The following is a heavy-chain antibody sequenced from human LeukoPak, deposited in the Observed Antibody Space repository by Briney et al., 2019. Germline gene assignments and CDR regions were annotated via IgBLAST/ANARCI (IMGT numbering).Heavy chain of an antibody. CDR2: ISSSSSYI. J-gene: IGHJ3*02. CDR3: AGVGDLYDSSGYYYTFDI. Sequence: GGSLRLSCAASGFTFSSYSMNWVRQAPGKGLEWVSSISSSSSYIYYADSVKGRFTISRDNAKNSLYLQMNSLRAEDTAVYYCAGVGDLYDSSGYYYTFDIWGQGTMVTVSS. V-gene: IGHV3-21*01. CDR1: GFTFSSYS. D-gene: IGHD3-22*01.